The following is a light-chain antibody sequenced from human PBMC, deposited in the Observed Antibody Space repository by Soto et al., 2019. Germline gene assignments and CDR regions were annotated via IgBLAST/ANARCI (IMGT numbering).Light chain of an antibody. CDR2: SAS. CDR1: QNIRSW. Sequence: DIQMTQSPSTLSASVGDRVTITCRASQNIRSWLAWYQQKPGKAPELLIYSASGLESGVPSRFSGSGSRTEFTLTISSLQPDDFATYYCQEYNGNSGINFGGGTKVEIK. CDR3: QEYNGNSGIN. J-gene: IGKJ4*01. V-gene: IGKV1-5*03.